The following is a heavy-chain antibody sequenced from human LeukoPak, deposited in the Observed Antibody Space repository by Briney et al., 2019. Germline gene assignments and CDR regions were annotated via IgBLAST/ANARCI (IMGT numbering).Heavy chain of an antibody. Sequence: PSETLSLTCTVSGGSINNYYWSWIRQPPGKGLEWIGYIYYSGSTNYNPSLKSRVTISVDTSKNQFSLKLNSVTAADTAVYYCARGAAGAGQRGRGPLVPVP. CDR3: ARGAAGAGQ. J-gene: IGHJ2*01. V-gene: IGHV4-59*01. CDR1: GGSINNYY. D-gene: IGHD6-25*01. CDR2: IYYSGST.